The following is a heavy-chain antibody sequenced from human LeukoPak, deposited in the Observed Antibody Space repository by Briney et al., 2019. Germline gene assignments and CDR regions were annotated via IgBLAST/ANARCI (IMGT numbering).Heavy chain of an antibody. CDR2: INSDGITT. V-gene: IGHV3-74*01. CDR3: ASGGWGSSWYGVNY. J-gene: IGHJ4*02. D-gene: IGHD6-13*01. Sequence: GGSLRLSCVASGFTLSGNWMHWVRQAPGKGLVWVSRINSDGITTSYADSVKGRFAISRDNAKNTMYLQMNSLRAEDTAVYYCASGGWGSSWYGVNYWGQGTPVTVSS. CDR1: GFTLSGNW.